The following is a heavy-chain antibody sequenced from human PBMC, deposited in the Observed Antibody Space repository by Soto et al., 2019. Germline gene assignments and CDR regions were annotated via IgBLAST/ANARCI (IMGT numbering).Heavy chain of an antibody. CDR2: INAGNGNT. D-gene: IGHD3-3*01. Sequence: QVQLVQSGAEVKKPGASVKVSCKASGYTFTSYAMHWVRQAPGQRLEWMGWINAGNGNTKYSQKFQGRVTITRDTSASTAYMELSSLRSEDTAVYCWARGSLYYDFWSGYYQVGDFDYWGQGTLVTVSS. CDR1: GYTFTSYA. J-gene: IGHJ4*02. CDR3: ARGSLYYDFWSGYYQVGDFDY. V-gene: IGHV1-3*01.